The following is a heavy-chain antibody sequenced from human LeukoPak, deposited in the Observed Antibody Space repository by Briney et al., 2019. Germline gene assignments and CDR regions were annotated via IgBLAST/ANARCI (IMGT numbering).Heavy chain of an antibody. Sequence: GGSLRLSCGVSGFTLRSYAMNWVRQATGKALEWVSGITGSGDSTYYADSVKARFTISRDNSKNTLYLQMNSLRAEDTAVYYCAKSWTASGLLVRLIDYWGQGTLVTVSS. V-gene: IGHV3-23*01. CDR1: GFTLRSYA. CDR2: ITGSGDST. CDR3: AKSWTASGLLVRLIDY. D-gene: IGHD5-12*01. J-gene: IGHJ4*02.